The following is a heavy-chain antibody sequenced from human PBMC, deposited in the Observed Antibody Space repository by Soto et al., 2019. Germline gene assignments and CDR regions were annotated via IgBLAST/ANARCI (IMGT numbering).Heavy chain of an antibody. CDR3: ATPGSGWYGADAFDI. CDR1: GYSFTSYW. V-gene: IGHV5-51*01. J-gene: IGHJ3*02. Sequence: GESLKISCKGSGYSFTSYWIGWVRQMPGKGLEWMGIIDPGDSDTRYSPSFQGQFTISADKSISTAYLQWSSLKASDTAMYYCATPGSGWYGADAFDIWGQGTMVTVSS. CDR2: IDPGDSDT. D-gene: IGHD6-19*01.